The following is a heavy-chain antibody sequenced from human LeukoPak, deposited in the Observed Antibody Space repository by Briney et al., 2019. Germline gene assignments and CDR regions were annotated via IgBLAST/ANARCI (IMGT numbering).Heavy chain of an antibody. V-gene: IGHV4-59*12. J-gene: IGHJ1*01. CDR2: IYRSGST. CDR1: GGSISTYY. D-gene: IGHD2-2*01. Sequence: PSETLSLTCTVSGGSISTYYWNWIRQPPGKGLEWIGYIYRSGSTNYNPSLQSRVTMSVDTSKNQFSLKLSSVTAADTAVYYCARVEPAAQYFQHWGQGTLVTVSS. CDR3: ARVEPAAQYFQH.